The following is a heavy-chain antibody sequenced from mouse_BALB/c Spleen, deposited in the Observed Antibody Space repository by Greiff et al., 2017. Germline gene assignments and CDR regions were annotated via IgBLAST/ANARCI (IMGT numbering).Heavy chain of an antibody. V-gene: IGHV1S126*01. CDR1: GYSFTSYW. Sequence: QVQLQQSGPQLVRPGASVKISCKASGYSFTSYWMHWVKQRPGQGLEWIGMIDPSDSETRLNQKFKDKATLTVDKSSSTAYMQLSSPTSEDSAVYYCASAITTVVASDYWGQGTSVTVSS. D-gene: IGHD1-1*01. J-gene: IGHJ4*01. CDR3: ASAITTVVASDY. CDR2: IDPSDSET.